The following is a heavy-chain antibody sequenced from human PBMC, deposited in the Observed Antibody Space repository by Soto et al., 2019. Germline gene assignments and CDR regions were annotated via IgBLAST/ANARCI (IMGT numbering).Heavy chain of an antibody. CDR1: GFTFSKYA. D-gene: IGHD6-13*01. CDR2: ISGSGGST. V-gene: IGHV3-23*01. CDR3: AKVMGSSWYVDAFDI. Sequence: GGSLRLSCAASGFTFSKYAMSWVRQDPAKGLEWFSAISGSGGSTYYADSVKGRFTIPRDNSKNTLYLQMNSLRAEDTAVYYCAKVMGSSWYVDAFDIWGQGTMVTVSS. J-gene: IGHJ3*02.